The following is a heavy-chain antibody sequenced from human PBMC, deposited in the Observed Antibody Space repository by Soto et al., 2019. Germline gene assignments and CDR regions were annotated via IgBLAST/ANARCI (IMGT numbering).Heavy chain of an antibody. CDR3: ARSGYSSGWYLYYYYGMDV. CDR1: GGSISSYY. D-gene: IGHD6-19*01. CDR2: IYYSGST. Sequence: QVQLQESGPGLVKPSETLSLTCTVSGGSISSYYWSWIRQPPGKGLEWIGYIYYSGSTNYNPSLKSRVTRSVDTSKNQFSLKLSSVTAADTAVYYCARSGYSSGWYLYYYYGMDVWGQGTTVTVSS. V-gene: IGHV4-59*01. J-gene: IGHJ6*02.